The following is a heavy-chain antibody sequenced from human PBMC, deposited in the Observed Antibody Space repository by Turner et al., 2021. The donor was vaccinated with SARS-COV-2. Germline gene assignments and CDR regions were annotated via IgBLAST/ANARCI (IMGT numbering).Heavy chain of an antibody. J-gene: IGHJ6*02. V-gene: IGHV3-53*02. CDR1: GFVVSSNS. CDR3: ARPFGTAVVPPS. D-gene: IGHD2-2*01. CDR2: IYSGGST. Sequence: EVQLVETGGGLIQPGGSLRLSCAASGFVVSSNSMNWVRQAPGKGREWFSVIYSGGSTYYADSVKGRFTISRDSSKNTLYLQMNSLRAEDTAVYYCARPFGTAVVPPSWGQGTTVTVSS.